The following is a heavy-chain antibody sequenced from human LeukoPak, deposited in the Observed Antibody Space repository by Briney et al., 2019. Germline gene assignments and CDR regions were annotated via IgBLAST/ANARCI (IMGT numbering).Heavy chain of an antibody. CDR3: ARARDGHINNWFDP. CDR2: ISYSGST. D-gene: IGHD5-24*01. Sequence: PSETLSLTCTVSGGSISTYYWSWIRQPPWKGLEWMGYISYSGSTTYNPSLKSRVTISVDTSKNQFSLKMSSVTAADTAVYYCARARDGHINNWFDPWGQGTLVTVSS. CDR1: GGSISTYY. J-gene: IGHJ5*02. V-gene: IGHV4-59*01.